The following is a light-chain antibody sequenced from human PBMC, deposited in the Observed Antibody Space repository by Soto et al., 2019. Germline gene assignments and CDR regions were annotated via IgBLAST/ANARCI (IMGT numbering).Light chain of an antibody. CDR2: GAS. J-gene: IGKJ1*01. V-gene: IGKV3-20*01. Sequence: EFVLTQSPGSLSLSPGERATLSCRASQSVSSSYLAWYQQKPGQAPRLLIYGASSRATGIPDRFSGSGSGTDFTLTISRLDSEDYDMYNCQQYGSSPWTFRQGTKV. CDR3: QQYGSSPWT. CDR1: QSVSSSY.